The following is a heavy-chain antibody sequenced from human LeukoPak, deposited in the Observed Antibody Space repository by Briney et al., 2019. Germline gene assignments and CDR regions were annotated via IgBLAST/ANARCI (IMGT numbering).Heavy chain of an antibody. D-gene: IGHD3-10*01. CDR1: GFTFSSYA. Sequence: GGSLRLSCAASGFTFSSYAMSWVRQAPGKGLEWVSGISGSGDNTYYADSVKGRFTISRDNSKNTLYLQMNSLRAEDTAVYYCAKDWKSYYCGSGSRGFDYWGQGTLVTVSS. J-gene: IGHJ4*02. V-gene: IGHV3-23*01. CDR2: ISGSGDNT. CDR3: AKDWKSYYCGSGSRGFDY.